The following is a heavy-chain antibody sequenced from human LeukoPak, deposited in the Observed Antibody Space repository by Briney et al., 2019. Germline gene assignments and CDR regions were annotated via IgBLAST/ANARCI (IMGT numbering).Heavy chain of an antibody. J-gene: IGHJ4*02. CDR2: IYYSGST. CDR3: ARYTSGGLSY. V-gene: IGHV4-59*01. D-gene: IGHD2-15*01. CDR1: GGSINSYY. Sequence: SETLSLTCTVAGGSINSYYWSWIRQPPGKVLEWVGFIYYSGSTNYNRSLKSRVTMSVDTSKNQFSLWLSSVTAADTAVYYCARYTSGGLSYWGQGTLVTVSS.